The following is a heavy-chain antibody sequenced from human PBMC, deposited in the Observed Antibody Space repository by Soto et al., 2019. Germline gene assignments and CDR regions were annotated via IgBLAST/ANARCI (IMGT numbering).Heavy chain of an antibody. D-gene: IGHD6-6*01. J-gene: IGHJ5*01. CDR3: AREEAVRLERRFDS. CDR1: GGSISSGGYS. V-gene: IGHV4-31*03. CDR2: IYYSGST. Sequence: SETLSLTCTVSGGSISSGGYSWNWIRQHPGKGLEWIGYIYYSGSTYYNPSLKSRLTISIDTSENLFSLKLSSVTAADTAVYFCAREEAVRLERRFDSWGQGTLVTVSS.